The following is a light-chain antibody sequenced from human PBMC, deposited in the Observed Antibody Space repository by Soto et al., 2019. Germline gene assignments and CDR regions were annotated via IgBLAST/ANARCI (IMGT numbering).Light chain of an antibody. CDR3: CSYTTTAAPVV. V-gene: IGLV2-14*01. CDR1: SSDIGTYDY. J-gene: IGLJ2*01. CDR2: EVT. Sequence: QSVLTQPASVSGSPGQSITISCTGTSSDIGTYDYVSWYQHHPGKAPKLMIYEVTNRPSGVSDRFSGSKSGKTASLTISGFEAEDEADYYCCSYTTTAAPVVFGGGTKLTVL.